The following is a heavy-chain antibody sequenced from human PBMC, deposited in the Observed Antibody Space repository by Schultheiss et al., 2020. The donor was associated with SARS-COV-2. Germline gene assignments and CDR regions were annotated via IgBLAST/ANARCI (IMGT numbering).Heavy chain of an antibody. CDR1: GGSFSGYY. J-gene: IGHJ6*02. CDR3: ARVSNHYYDSSGYYSPYYYYGMDV. D-gene: IGHD3-22*01. CDR2: IYYSGST. V-gene: IGHV4-34*09. Sequence: SETLSLTCAVYGGSFSGYYWSWNRQSPGKGLEWIGYIYYSGSTYYNPSLKSRVTISVDTSKNQFSLKLSSVTAADTAVYYCARVSNHYYDSSGYYSPYYYYGMDVWGQGTTVTVSS.